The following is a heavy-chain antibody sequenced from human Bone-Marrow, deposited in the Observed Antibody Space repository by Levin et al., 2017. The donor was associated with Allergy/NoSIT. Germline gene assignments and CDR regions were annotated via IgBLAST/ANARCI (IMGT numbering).Heavy chain of an antibody. CDR3: AKGAEVPAAMGDYFDY. CDR2: ISYDGSNK. J-gene: IGHJ4*02. D-gene: IGHD2-2*01. CDR1: GFTFSSYG. V-gene: IGHV3-30*18. Sequence: PGGSLRLSCAASGFTFSSYGMHWVRQAPGKGLEWVAVISYDGSNKYYADSVKGRFTISRDNSKNTLYLQMNSLRAEDTAVYYCAKGAEVPAAMGDYFDYWGQGTLVTVSS.